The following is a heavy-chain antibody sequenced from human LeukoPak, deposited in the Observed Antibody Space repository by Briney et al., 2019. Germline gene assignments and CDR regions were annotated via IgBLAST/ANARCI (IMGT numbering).Heavy chain of an antibody. Sequence: SQTLSLTCTVSGGSISSGSYYWSWIRQPAGKGLEWIGRIYTSGSTNYDPSLKSRVTISVDTSKNQFSLKLSSVTAADTAVYYCARDAMVRGVSYWGQGTLVTVSS. CDR2: IYTSGST. CDR1: GGSISSGSYY. V-gene: IGHV4-61*02. CDR3: ARDAMVRGVSY. J-gene: IGHJ4*02. D-gene: IGHD3-10*01.